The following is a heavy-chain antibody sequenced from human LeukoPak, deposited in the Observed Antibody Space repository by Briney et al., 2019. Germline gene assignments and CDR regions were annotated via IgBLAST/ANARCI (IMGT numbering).Heavy chain of an antibody. CDR1: GFTVSSNY. D-gene: IGHD5-24*01. CDR2: IYSGGST. V-gene: IGHV3-53*01. CDR3: ARYHLAQSVDY. J-gene: IGHJ4*02. Sequence: PGGSLRLSCAASGFTVSSNYMSWVRQAPGKGLEWVSLIYSGGSTFYADSVKGRFTISRDNSKNTLYLQMNSLRAGDTAVYYCARYHLAQSVDYWGQGALVTVSS.